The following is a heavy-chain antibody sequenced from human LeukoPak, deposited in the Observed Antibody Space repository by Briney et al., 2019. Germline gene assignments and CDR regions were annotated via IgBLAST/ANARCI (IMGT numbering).Heavy chain of an antibody. J-gene: IGHJ4*02. CDR1: GGSISGYY. CDR2: IYYCGST. D-gene: IGHD6-13*01. Sequence: PSETLSLTCTVSGGSISGYYWSWIRQPPGKELEWIAYIYYCGSTDYNPSLKSRVTISVHTSKNQFSLKLTSVTAADTAVYYCARSPYSSSWYENYFDYWGQGTLVTVSS. CDR3: ARSPYSSSWYENYFDY. V-gene: IGHV4-59*08.